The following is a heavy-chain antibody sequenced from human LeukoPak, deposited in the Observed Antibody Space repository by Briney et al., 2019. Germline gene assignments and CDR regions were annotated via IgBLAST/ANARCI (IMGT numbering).Heavy chain of an antibody. J-gene: IGHJ4*02. CDR2: IYSGGST. CDR1: GFTVSSNY. V-gene: IGHV3-53*01. Sequence: GGSLRLSCAASGFTVSSNYMSWVRQAPGKGLEWVSVIYSGGSTYYADSVKGRFTISRDNSKNTLYLQMNSLGAEDTAVYYCARDLFDYYDSSGYGYWGQGTLVTVSS. CDR3: ARDLFDYYDSSGYGY. D-gene: IGHD3-22*01.